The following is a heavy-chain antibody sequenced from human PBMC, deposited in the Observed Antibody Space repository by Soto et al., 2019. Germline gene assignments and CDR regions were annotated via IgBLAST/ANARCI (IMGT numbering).Heavy chain of an antibody. CDR2: NSGSGGST. CDR3: AKTSGGESTDY. V-gene: IGHV3-23*01. D-gene: IGHD3-10*01. J-gene: IGHJ4*02. Sequence: GGSLRLSCAASGFTFSSYAMSWVRQAPGKGLEWVSANSGSGGSTYYADSVKGRFTISRDNSKHTLYLQMNSLRAEDTAVYYCAKTSGGESTDYWGQGTLVTVSS. CDR1: GFTFSSYA.